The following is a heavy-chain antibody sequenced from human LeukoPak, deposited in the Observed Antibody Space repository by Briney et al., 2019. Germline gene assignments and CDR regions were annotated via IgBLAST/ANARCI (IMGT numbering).Heavy chain of an antibody. J-gene: IGHJ4*02. CDR1: LYTYPDFY. D-gene: IGHD1-1*01. CDR2: INPNSGVT. CDR3: MRDPLLPVPGRQGDS. Sequence: ASVKVSCKASLYTYPDFYIHWVRQAPGQGREGMGCINPNSGVTIYAQGFQGRVTMTRDTAIKTAYLDLARLTSDDTAVYYCMRDPLLPVPGRQGDSWGQGTLVTVSS. V-gene: IGHV1-2*02.